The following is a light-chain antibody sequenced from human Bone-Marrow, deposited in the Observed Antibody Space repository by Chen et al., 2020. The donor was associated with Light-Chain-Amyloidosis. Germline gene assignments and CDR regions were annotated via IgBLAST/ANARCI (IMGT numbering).Light chain of an antibody. J-gene: IGKJ5*01. CDR3: MQGLQVPIT. V-gene: IGKV2-28*01. CDR2: LGS. Sequence: VWPRSPLSLPSPPGGPSSISCRSSQGLLHSNGYNHLDWYLQKPGQSPQLLIYLGSNRASGVPDRFSGSAAGTDFTLKISRVEAEDVGVYYCMQGLQVPITFGQGTRLEIK. CDR1: QGLLHSNGYNH.